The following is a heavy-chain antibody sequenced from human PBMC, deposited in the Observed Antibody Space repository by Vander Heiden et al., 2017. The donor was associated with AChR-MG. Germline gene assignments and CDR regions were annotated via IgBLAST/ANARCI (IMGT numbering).Heavy chain of an antibody. D-gene: IGHD2-21*02. CDR3: ARTANSFSYMDG. Sequence: QAQLVQSGAEVKQPGCSAKSSCTASGYTFTSYGISCVRQAPGQGLEWMGWISAYDGNTDYAQTLQGRLTMTTDTSTSTAYMELRRLRSDDTAVYYCARTANSFSYMDGWGKGTTVTVSS. V-gene: IGHV1-18*01. CDR1: GYTFTSYG. J-gene: IGHJ6*03. CDR2: ISAYDGNT.